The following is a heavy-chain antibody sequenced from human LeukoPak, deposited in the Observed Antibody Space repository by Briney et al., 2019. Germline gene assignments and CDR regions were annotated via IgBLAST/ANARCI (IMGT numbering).Heavy chain of an antibody. J-gene: IGHJ6*02. CDR2: ISSSSSNI. CDR1: GFTFSTYS. V-gene: IGHV3-48*02. CDR3: ARDQPQGYYYYGMDV. Sequence: GGSLRLYCAASGFTFSTYSMNWVRQAPGTGLEWVSYISSSSSNIYYADSVKGRFTISRDNAKNPLYLQMNSLRDEDTAVYYCARDQPQGYYYYGMDVWGQGTTVTVSS.